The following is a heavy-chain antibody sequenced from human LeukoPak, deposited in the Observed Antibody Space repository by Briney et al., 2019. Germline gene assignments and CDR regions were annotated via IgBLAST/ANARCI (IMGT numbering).Heavy chain of an antibody. Sequence: SQTLSLTCTGSGGSISSGSYYWSWIRQPAGKGLEWIGRIYTSGSTNYNPSLKSRVTISVDTSKNQFSLKLSSVTAADTAVCYCARVEYGWFDPWGQGTLVTVSS. J-gene: IGHJ5*02. V-gene: IGHV4-61*02. CDR1: GGSISSGSYY. CDR3: ARVEYGWFDP. D-gene: IGHD2/OR15-2a*01. CDR2: IYTSGST.